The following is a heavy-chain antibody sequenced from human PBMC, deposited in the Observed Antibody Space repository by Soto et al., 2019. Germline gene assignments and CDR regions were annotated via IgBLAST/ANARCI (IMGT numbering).Heavy chain of an antibody. J-gene: IGHJ6*02. Sequence: RRLSCAASGFTFSNYEMNWVRQAPGKGLEWVSYIGNRGRTIYYADSVKGRFTISRDNAKNSLYLQMNSLRAEDTAVYYCARDPAIYSGKFDYGLDVWGQGTTVTVSS. V-gene: IGHV3-48*03. CDR2: IGNRGRTI. CDR3: ARDPAIYSGKFDYGLDV. D-gene: IGHD4-4*01. CDR1: GFTFSNYE.